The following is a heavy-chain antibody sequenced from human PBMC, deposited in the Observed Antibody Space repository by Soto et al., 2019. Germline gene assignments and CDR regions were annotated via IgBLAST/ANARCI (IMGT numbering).Heavy chain of an antibody. D-gene: IGHD3-22*01. V-gene: IGHV3-53*01. Sequence: GGSLKLSCAASGFTVSSNYMSWVRQAPGKGVGGAAVSDSGGSTYYADSVKGRFTISRDNSKNTLYLQMNSLRAEDTAVYYCAKGITMIVVADDWFDPWGQGTLVTVSS. J-gene: IGHJ5*02. CDR1: GFTVSSNY. CDR3: AKGITMIVVADDWFDP. CDR2: SDSGGST.